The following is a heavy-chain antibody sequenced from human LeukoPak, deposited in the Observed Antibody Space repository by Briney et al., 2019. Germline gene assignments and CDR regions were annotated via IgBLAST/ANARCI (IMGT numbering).Heavy chain of an antibody. CDR1: GYTFTSYG. J-gene: IGHJ3*02. CDR2: ISAYNGNT. CDR3: ARDQDYGDYGGYAFDI. Sequence: ASVKVSCKASGYTFTSYGISWVRQAPGQGLEWMGWISAYNGNTNYAQKLQGRVTMTTDTSTSTAYMELRSLRSDDTAVYYCARDQDYGDYGGYAFDIWGQGTMVTVSS. D-gene: IGHD4-17*01. V-gene: IGHV1-18*01.